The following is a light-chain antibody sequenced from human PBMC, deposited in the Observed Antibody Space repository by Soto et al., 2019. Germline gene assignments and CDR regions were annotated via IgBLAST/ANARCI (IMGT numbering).Light chain of an antibody. CDR1: QDISTS. V-gene: IGKV1-12*01. J-gene: IGKJ4*01. Sequence: DIQMTQSPSSVSASVGDRVIITCRASQDISTSLAWYQQKPGKAPNLLIYAESRLQRGFPSRFSGSGSGTDFTLTISSLQPEDFASYYCQQADSFPLTFGGGTKVEIK. CDR3: QQADSFPLT. CDR2: AES.